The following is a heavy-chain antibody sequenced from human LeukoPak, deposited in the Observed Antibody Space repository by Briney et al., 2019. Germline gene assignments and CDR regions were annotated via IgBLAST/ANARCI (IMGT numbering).Heavy chain of an antibody. CDR1: GFTFSSYV. CDR3: AKRYCSSTSCYPVDY. D-gene: IGHD2-2*01. CDR2: ISGSGGST. Sequence: GTLRLSCAASGFTFSSYVMSWVRQAPGKGLEWVSAISGSGGSTYYADSVKGRFTISRDNSKNTLYLQMNSLRAEDTAVYYCAKRYCSSTSCYPVDYWGQGTLVTVSS. V-gene: IGHV3-23*01. J-gene: IGHJ4*02.